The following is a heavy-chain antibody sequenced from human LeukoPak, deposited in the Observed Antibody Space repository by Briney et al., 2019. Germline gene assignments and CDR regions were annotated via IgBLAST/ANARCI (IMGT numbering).Heavy chain of an antibody. Sequence: SETLSLTCAVYGGSFSGYYWSWIRQPPVKGLEWIGEINHSGSTNYNPSLKSRVTISVDTSKNQFSLKLSSVTAADTAVYYCARGHSWWYSSGSAVDYWGQGTLVTVSS. D-gene: IGHD6-19*01. CDR1: GGSFSGYY. J-gene: IGHJ4*02. V-gene: IGHV4-34*01. CDR2: INHSGST. CDR3: ARGHSWWYSSGSAVDY.